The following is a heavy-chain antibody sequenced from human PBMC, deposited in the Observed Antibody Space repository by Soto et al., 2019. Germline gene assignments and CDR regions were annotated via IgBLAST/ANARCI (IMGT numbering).Heavy chain of an antibody. Sequence: LRLSCAASGFNVNSDYMNWVRQTPGKGLEWVASIYSGETTYYADSVRGRFTISSDKSKNTLYFQLNSLRAEDTAVYYCAKEGLYYYDSSGYPGPYFDYWGQGTLVTVSS. V-gene: IGHV3-53*01. CDR2: IYSGETT. D-gene: IGHD3-22*01. J-gene: IGHJ4*02. CDR1: GFNVNSDY. CDR3: AKEGLYYYDSSGYPGPYFDY.